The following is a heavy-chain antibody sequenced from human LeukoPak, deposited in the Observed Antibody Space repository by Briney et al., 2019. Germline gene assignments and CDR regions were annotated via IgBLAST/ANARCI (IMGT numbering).Heavy chain of an antibody. CDR3: ARELQSHYFDY. V-gene: IGHV1-18*01. Sequence: ASVKVSCKASGYTFTSYNIAWVRRAPGQGLEWMSWINTYNGNTNFAQKVQGRVITTTDTSTSTAYMELRSLRSDDTAVYFCARELQSHYFDYWGQGTLVTVSS. CDR2: INTYNGNT. J-gene: IGHJ4*02. D-gene: IGHD3-10*01. CDR1: GYTFTSYN.